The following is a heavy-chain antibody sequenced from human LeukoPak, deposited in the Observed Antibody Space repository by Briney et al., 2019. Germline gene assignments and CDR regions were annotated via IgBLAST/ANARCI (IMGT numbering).Heavy chain of an antibody. Sequence: ASVKVSXKASGYTFTSYDINWVRQATGQGLEWMGWMNPNSGNTGYAQKLQGRVTITRKTSISTAYMELSSLRSEDTAVYYCARALREYGGATIKYYFDYWGQGTLVTVSS. D-gene: IGHD1-26*01. J-gene: IGHJ4*02. CDR2: MNPNSGNT. CDR3: ARALREYGGATIKYYFDY. V-gene: IGHV1-8*03. CDR1: GYTFTSYD.